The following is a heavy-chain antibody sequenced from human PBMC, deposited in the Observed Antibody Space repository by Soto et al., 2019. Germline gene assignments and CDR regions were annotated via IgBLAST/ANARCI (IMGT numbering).Heavy chain of an antibody. J-gene: IGHJ1*01. CDR2: IIPILGIA. D-gene: IGHD3-16*01. Sequence: QVQLVQSGAEVKKPGSSVKVSCKASGCTFSSYTISWVRQAPGQGLEWMGRIIPILGIANYAQKFQGRVTITAEKSTSTAYMGLSSLRSEDTAVYYCATKGDVQHWGQGTLVTVSS. CDR3: ATKGDVQH. CDR1: GCTFSSYT. V-gene: IGHV1-69*02.